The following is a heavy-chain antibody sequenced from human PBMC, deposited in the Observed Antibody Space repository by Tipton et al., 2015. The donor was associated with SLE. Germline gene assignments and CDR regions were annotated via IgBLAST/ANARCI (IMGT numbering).Heavy chain of an antibody. CDR1: GYTFNSYY. CDR2: INPGGGST. CDR3: ARVLQSGDAFDI. D-gene: IGHD4-11*01. V-gene: IGHV1-46*02. J-gene: IGHJ3*02. Sequence: QSGPEVKKPGASVKVSCKASGYTFNSYYIHWVRQAPGQGLEWMGIINPGGGSTTYSQKFQGRVTTTRDTSTSTVYMELSSLGSEDTAVYYCARVLQSGDAFDIWGQGTMVTVSS.